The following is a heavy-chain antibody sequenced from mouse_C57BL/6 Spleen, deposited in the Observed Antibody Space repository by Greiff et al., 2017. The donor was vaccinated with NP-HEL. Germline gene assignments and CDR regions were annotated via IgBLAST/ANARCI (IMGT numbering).Heavy chain of an antibody. CDR3: ARSDYSGSSYHAMDY. Sequence: VQLQQSGAELVKPGASVKISCKASGYAFSSYWMNWVKQRPGKGLEWIGQIYPGDGDTNYNGKFKGKATLTADKSSSTAYMQLSSLTSEDSAVYFCARSDYSGSSYHAMDYWGQGTSVTVSS. CDR2: IYPGDGDT. D-gene: IGHD1-1*01. V-gene: IGHV1-80*01. CDR1: GYAFSSYW. J-gene: IGHJ4*01.